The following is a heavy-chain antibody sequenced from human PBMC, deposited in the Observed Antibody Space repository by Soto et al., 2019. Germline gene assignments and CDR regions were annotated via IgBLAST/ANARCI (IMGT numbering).Heavy chain of an antibody. CDR3: ARLYCITPTCFAGIDH. CDR1: RYSFTNYW. V-gene: IGHV5-51*01. CDR2: IYPDDSET. J-gene: IGHJ4*02. Sequence: ESLKISCKGSRYSFTNYWIACVRQMPGKGLEWMGIIYPDDSETRYSPSFQGQVTISADKSISTAFLQWSSLKASDTAMYYCARLYCITPTCFAGIDHWGQGTQVTVS. D-gene: IGHD2-2*01.